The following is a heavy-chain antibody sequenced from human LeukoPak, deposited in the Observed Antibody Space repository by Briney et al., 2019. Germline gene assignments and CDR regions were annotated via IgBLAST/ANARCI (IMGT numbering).Heavy chain of an antibody. CDR2: IRYDGSNK. Sequence: PGGSLRPSCAASGFTFSSYGMHWVRQAPGKGLEWVAFIRYDGSNKYYADSVKGRFTISRDNSKNTLYLQMNSLRAEDTAVYYCAKTYGSGSYYGDWGQGTLVTVSS. CDR1: GFTFSSYG. V-gene: IGHV3-30*02. D-gene: IGHD3-10*01. J-gene: IGHJ4*02. CDR3: AKTYGSGSYYGD.